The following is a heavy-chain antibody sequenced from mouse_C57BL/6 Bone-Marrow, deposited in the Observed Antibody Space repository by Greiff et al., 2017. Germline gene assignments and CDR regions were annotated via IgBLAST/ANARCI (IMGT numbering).Heavy chain of an antibody. CDR2: IYPGSGST. J-gene: IGHJ2*01. CDR1: GYTFTSYW. Sequence: QVQLQQPGAELVKPGASVKMSCKASGYTFTSYWITWVKQRPGQGLEWIGDIYPGSGSTNHNEKFKSKATLTVDTSSSTAYMQLSSLTSEDSAVYYCARPARILLRCFDYWGQGTTLTVSS. D-gene: IGHD1-1*01. CDR3: ARPARILLRCFDY. V-gene: IGHV1-55*01.